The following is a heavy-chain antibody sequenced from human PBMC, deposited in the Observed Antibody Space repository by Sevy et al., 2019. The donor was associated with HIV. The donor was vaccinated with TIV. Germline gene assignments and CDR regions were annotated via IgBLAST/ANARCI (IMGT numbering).Heavy chain of an antibody. V-gene: IGHV3-7*01. J-gene: IGHJ4*02. D-gene: IGHD6-19*01. CDR1: GFTFSSYW. Sequence: GGSLRLSCAASGFTFSSYWMSWVRQAPGKGLEWVANIKQDGSEKYYVDSVKGRFTISRDKAKNSLYLQMNSLRADDTAVYYCARDLRSSGWYHYYFDYWGQGTLVTVSS. CDR2: IKQDGSEK. CDR3: ARDLRSSGWYHYYFDY.